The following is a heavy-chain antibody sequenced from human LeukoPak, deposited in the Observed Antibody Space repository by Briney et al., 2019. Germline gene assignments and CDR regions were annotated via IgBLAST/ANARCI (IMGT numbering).Heavy chain of an antibody. Sequence: SVKVSCKASGGTFSSYAISWVRQAPGRGLEWMGGFIPIFGTANYAQKFQGRVTITTDESTSTAYMELSSLRSEDTAVYYCARDLPRNLWSGYIHGRDYYYYYMDVWGKGTTVTVSS. CDR1: GGTFSSYA. V-gene: IGHV1-69*05. J-gene: IGHJ6*03. D-gene: IGHD3-3*01. CDR3: ARDLPRNLWSGYIHGRDYYYYYMDV. CDR2: FIPIFGTA.